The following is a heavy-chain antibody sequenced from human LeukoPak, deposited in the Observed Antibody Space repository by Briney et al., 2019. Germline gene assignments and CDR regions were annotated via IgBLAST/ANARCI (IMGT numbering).Heavy chain of an antibody. CDR3: VTGIDS. J-gene: IGHJ5*01. Sequence: GGPLTLSCAASGFLFSCDWMHWVREAPGKGLVGVSYINGYGSSTSYAHSVRGLFTISRDNAKKTLYLQMNSLRDEDTAVYYGVTGIDSWGLGTLVTVSS. CDR1: GFLFSCDW. D-gene: IGHD3-10*01. CDR2: INGYGSST. V-gene: IGHV3-74*01.